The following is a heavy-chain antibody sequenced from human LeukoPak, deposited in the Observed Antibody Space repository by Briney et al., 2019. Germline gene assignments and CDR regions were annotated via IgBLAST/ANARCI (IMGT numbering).Heavy chain of an antibody. D-gene: IGHD5-24*01. CDR3: ARSGDGYNYCFDY. V-gene: IGHV1-69*04. CDR1: GGTFSSYA. J-gene: IGHJ4*02. Sequence: ASVKVSCKASGGTFSSYAICWVRQAPGQGLEWMGRIIPIFGIANYAQKFQGRVTITADKSTSTAYMELSSLRSEDTAVYYCARSGDGYNYCFDYWGQGTLVTVSS. CDR2: IIPIFGIA.